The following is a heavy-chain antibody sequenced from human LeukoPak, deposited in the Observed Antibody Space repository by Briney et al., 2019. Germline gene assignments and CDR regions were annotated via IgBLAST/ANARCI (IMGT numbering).Heavy chain of an antibody. CDR3: ARPTMVRGVIIRGYYFDY. CDR1: GYTFTSYG. Sequence: ASVKVSCKASGYTFTSYGISWVRQAPGQGLEWMGWISAYNGNTNYAQKLQGRVTMTTDTSTSTAYMELRCLRSDDTAVYYCARPTMVRGVIIRGYYFDYWGQGTLVTVSS. CDR2: ISAYNGNT. V-gene: IGHV1-18*01. J-gene: IGHJ4*02. D-gene: IGHD3-10*01.